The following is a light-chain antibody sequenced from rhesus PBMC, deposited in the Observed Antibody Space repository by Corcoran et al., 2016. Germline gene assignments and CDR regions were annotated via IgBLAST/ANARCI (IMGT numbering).Light chain of an antibody. Sequence: DIQMTQSPSSLSASVGDTVTITCRASQRIRNWLDWYQQKPGKAPKLLIYKASSLQSGVPSRFSGSGSGTDFTLPISSLRPDDFATYSCLQYSSSPFAFGPGPKLDIK. V-gene: IGKV1-22*01. CDR3: LQYSSSPFA. CDR1: QRIRNW. J-gene: IGKJ3*01. CDR2: KAS.